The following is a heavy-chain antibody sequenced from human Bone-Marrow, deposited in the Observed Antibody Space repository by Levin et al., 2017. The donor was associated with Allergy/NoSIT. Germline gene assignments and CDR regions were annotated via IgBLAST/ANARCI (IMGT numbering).Heavy chain of an antibody. Sequence: KGLEWVSAINAVGDDLYYADSVKGRFTISRDNSRYTLYLQMASLRAADTAIYYCAKDVFGGVRLGFDFWGQGALVTVSS. CDR3: AKDVFGGVRLGFDF. D-gene: IGHD3-16*01. CDR2: INAVGDDL. V-gene: IGHV3-23*01. J-gene: IGHJ4*02.